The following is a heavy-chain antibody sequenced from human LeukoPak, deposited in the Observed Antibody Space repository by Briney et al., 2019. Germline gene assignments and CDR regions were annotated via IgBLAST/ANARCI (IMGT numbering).Heavy chain of an antibody. CDR3: ARVNGDYPDY. CDR1: GGSISSGDYY. CDR2: IYYSGST. Sequence: PSQTLSLTCTVSGGSISSGDYYWSWIRQPPGKGLEWIGYIYYSGSTYYNPSLKSRVTIAMDTSKNQFSLNLRSVTAADTAVYYCARVNGDYPDYWGQGALVTVSS. J-gene: IGHJ4*02. V-gene: IGHV4-30-4*08. D-gene: IGHD4-17*01.